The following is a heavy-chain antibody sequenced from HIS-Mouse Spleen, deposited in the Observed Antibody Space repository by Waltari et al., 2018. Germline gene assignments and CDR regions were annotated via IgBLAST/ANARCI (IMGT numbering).Heavy chain of an antibody. CDR2: ISYDGSNK. Sequence: QVQLVESGGGVVQPGRSLRLSCAGSGFTFGSYGMHWVRQAPGKGLEWVAVISYDGSNKYYADSVKGRFTISRDNSKNTLYLQMNSLRAEDTAVYYCAKDKHHAFDYWGQGTLVTVSS. J-gene: IGHJ4*02. CDR1: GFTFGSYG. CDR3: AKDKHHAFDY. V-gene: IGHV3-30*18.